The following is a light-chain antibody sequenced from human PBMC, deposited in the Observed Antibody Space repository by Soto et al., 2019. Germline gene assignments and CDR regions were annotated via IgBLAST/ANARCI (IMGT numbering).Light chain of an antibody. CDR1: QSVSIY. V-gene: IGKV3-11*01. CDR3: QQRSNWPPLT. J-gene: IGKJ4*01. CDR2: DAS. Sequence: EIVLTQSPATLSLSPGERATLSCRASQSVSIYLAWYQQKPGQAPRLLIYDASNRATGMPARFSGSGSGTYFTLTISSLEPEDFAVYYCQQRSNWPPLTFGGGTKVEIK.